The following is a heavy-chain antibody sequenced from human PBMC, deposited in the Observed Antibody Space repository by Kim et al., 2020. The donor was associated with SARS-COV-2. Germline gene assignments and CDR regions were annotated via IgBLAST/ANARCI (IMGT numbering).Heavy chain of an antibody. J-gene: IGHJ6*02. CDR2: INPNSGGT. D-gene: IGHD3-10*01. V-gene: IGHV1-2*06. CDR1: GYTFTGYY. CDR3: ARDGHLLWFGKLLSSYYYYGMDV. Sequence: ASVKVSCKASGYTFTGYYMHWVRQAPGQGLEWMGRINPNSGGTNYAQKFQGRVTMTRDTSISTVYMELSRLRSDDTAVYYCARDGHLLWFGKLLSSYYYYGMDVWGQGTTVTVSS.